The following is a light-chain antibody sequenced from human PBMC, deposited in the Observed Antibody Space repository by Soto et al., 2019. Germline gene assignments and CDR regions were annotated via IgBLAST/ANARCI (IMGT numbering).Light chain of an antibody. J-gene: IGLJ2*01. CDR1: SSDVGGYNY. V-gene: IGLV2-8*01. CDR2: EVS. Sequence: QSALTQPPSASGSPGQSVTISCTGTSSDVGGYNYVSWYQQHPGKAPKLMIYEVSKRPSGVPDRFSGSKSGNTASLTVSGLQAEDEADYYCSSYAGSNNVVFGGGTKXXVL. CDR3: SSYAGSNNVV.